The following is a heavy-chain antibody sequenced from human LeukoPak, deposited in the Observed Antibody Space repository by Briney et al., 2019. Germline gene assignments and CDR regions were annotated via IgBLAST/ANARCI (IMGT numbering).Heavy chain of an antibody. J-gene: IGHJ4*02. CDR2: INDSGST. CDR3: ARRSGPFGVVIKRSSHGPIGY. V-gene: IGHV4-34*01. Sequence: SETLSLTCAVYGGSFSGYYWSWIRQPPGKGLEWIGEINDSGSTNYNPSLKSRVTISVDTSKNQFSLKLSSVTAADTAVYYCARRSGPFGVVIKRSSHGPIGYWGQGTLVTVYS. D-gene: IGHD3-3*01. CDR1: GGSFSGYY.